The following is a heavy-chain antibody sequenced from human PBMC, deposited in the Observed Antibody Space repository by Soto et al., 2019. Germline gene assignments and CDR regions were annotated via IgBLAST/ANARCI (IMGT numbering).Heavy chain of an antibody. J-gene: IGHJ4*02. CDR2: ISSSSSYT. V-gene: IGHV3-11*05. D-gene: IGHD5-12*01. CDR3: ARDHHRYSGYDYVDY. CDR1: GFTFSDYY. Sequence: QVQLVESGGGLVKPGGSLRLSCAASGFTFSDYYMSWIRQAPGKGLEWVSYISSSSSYTNYADSVKGRFTISRDNGKNSLYLQMNSLRADDTAVYYCARDHHRYSGYDYVDYWGLGILVTVSS.